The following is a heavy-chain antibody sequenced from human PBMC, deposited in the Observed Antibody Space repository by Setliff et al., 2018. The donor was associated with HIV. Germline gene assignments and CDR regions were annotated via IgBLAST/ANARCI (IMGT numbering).Heavy chain of an antibody. Sequence: KPSETLSLTCTVSGGSISSHYWSWIRQPPGKGLEWIGSIYYSGSTNYNPSLKSRVTISVDTSKNQFSLKLSSVTAADTAVYYCARVGGIGFGEFLDYWGQGTLVTVSS. CDR2: IYYSGST. CDR3: ARVGGIGFGEFLDY. J-gene: IGHJ4*02. D-gene: IGHD3-10*01. V-gene: IGHV4-59*11. CDR1: GGSISSHY.